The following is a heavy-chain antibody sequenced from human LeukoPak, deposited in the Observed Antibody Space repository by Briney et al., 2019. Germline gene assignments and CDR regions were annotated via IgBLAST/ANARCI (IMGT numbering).Heavy chain of an antibody. V-gene: IGHV3-48*01. CDR3: AKDIARANSFLDY. J-gene: IGHJ4*02. CDR1: GFTFSSYS. D-gene: IGHD2-15*01. Sequence: QTGGSLRLSCAASGFTFSSYSMNWVRQAPGKGLEWVSYISSSSSTIYYADSVKGRFTISRDNSKNTLYLQMNSLRAEDTAVYYCAKDIARANSFLDYWGQGTLVTVSS. CDR2: ISSSSSTI.